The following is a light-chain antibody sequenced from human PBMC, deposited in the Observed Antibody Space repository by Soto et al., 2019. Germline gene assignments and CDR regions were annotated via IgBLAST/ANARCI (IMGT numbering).Light chain of an antibody. CDR1: QDIGTY. CDR2: DAS. CDR3: QHSNLLPL. Sequence: DIQMTQSPPSLTASVGDRVTITCQASQDIGTYLNWYQHKPGKAPNLVIYDASNLETGVPSRFSGGGSGTDFTFTISSLRPEDIATYYCQHSNLLPLFGPGTKVDF. V-gene: IGKV1-33*01. J-gene: IGKJ3*01.